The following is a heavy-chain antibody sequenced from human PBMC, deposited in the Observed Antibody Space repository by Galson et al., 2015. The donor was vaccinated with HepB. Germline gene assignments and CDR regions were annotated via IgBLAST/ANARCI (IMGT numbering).Heavy chain of an antibody. CDR2: ISSSSSYT. J-gene: IGHJ6*02. CDR3: ARDTTYYYGSGSYYNATYYGMDV. V-gene: IGHV3-11*05. CDR1: GFTFSDYY. Sequence: LRLSCAASGFTFSDYYMSWIRQAPGKGLEWVSYISSSSSYTNYADSVKGRFTISRDNAKNSLYLQMNSLRAEDTAVYYCARDTTYYYGSGSYYNATYYGMDVWGQGTTVTVSS. D-gene: IGHD3-10*01.